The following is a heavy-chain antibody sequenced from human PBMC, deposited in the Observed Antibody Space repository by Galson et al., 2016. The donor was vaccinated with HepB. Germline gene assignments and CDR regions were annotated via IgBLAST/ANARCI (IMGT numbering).Heavy chain of an antibody. D-gene: IGHD2-8*02. CDR3: ARDQLVAAAFDY. J-gene: IGHJ4*02. V-gene: IGHV1-18*01. Sequence: SVKVSCKASGYNFITYGISWVRQAPGQGLEWMGWISGYNGNTKNAQKLQGRVTMTTDRSTSTAYMELRSLRSDDTAVYYCARDQLVAAAFDYWGQGTLVIVSS. CDR1: GYNFITYG. CDR2: ISGYNGNT.